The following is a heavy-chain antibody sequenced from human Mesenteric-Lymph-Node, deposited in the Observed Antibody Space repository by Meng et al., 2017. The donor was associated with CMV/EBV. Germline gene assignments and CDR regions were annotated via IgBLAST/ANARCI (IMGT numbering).Heavy chain of an antibody. V-gene: IGHV4-34*01. D-gene: IGHD5-12*01. CDR2: INHSGST. Sequence: CAVYGGSFSGHYGSWIRQPPGKGLEWIGEINHSGSTNYNPSLKSRVTISVDTSKNQISLKLSSVTAADTAVYYCARGGYSGYDWAYYWGQGILVTVSS. J-gene: IGHJ4*02. CDR1: GGSFSGHY. CDR3: ARGGYSGYDWAYY.